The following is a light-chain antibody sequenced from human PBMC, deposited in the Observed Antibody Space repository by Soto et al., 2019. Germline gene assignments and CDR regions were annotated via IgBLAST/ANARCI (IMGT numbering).Light chain of an antibody. CDR3: SSYTSSSSYG. J-gene: IGLJ1*01. V-gene: IGLV2-14*03. Sequence: QSVLTQPASVSGSPGQSITISCTGTSSDVGAYQYVSWYQQHPGKAPKLMIYDVSNRPSGVSNRFSGSKSGNTASLTISGLQAEDEADYYCSSYTSSSSYGFGTGTKVTVL. CDR2: DVS. CDR1: SSDVGAYQY.